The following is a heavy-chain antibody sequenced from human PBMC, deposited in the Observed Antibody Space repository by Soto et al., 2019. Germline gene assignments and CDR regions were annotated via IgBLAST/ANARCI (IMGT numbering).Heavy chain of an antibody. CDR2: IYYSGST. CDR1: GGSISSGGYY. Sequence: QVQLQESGPGLVKPSQTLSLTCTVSGGSISSGGYYWSWIRQHPGQGLEWIGYIYYSGSTYYNPSLKGRVTIAVDTSNNQFALKLSSVTAADTAVYYCARDHVVPAASTRTTYYYYGMDVWGQGTTVTVSS. V-gene: IGHV4-31*03. CDR3: ARDHVVPAASTRTTYYYYGMDV. D-gene: IGHD2-2*01. J-gene: IGHJ6*02.